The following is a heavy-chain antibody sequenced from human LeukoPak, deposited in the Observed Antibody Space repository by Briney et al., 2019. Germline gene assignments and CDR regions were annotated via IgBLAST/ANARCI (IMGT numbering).Heavy chain of an antibody. CDR3: ARDERYDSSGYPFDY. V-gene: IGHV1-2*02. J-gene: IGHJ4*02. CDR2: INPNSDGT. Sequence: PLASVKVSCKASGYTFTGYYMHWVRQAPGQGLEWMGWINPNSDGTNYAQKFQGRVTMTRDTSISTAYMELSRLRSDDTAVYYCARDERYDSSGYPFDYWGQGTLVTVSS. CDR1: GYTFTGYY. D-gene: IGHD3-22*01.